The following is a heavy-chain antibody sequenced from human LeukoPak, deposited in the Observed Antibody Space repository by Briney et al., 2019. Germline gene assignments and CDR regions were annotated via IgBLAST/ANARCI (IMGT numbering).Heavy chain of an antibody. CDR3: ARELPSIAAFDI. Sequence: ASVKVSCQASGYTFTDYHVHWVRQAPGQGLEWMGWINPNGGGTNYAQKFQGRVTMTRDTSISTAYMELSRLRSDDTAVYYCARELPSIAAFDIWGQGTMVTVSS. CDR2: INPNGGGT. D-gene: IGHD2-21*01. CDR1: GYTFTDYH. J-gene: IGHJ3*02. V-gene: IGHV1-2*02.